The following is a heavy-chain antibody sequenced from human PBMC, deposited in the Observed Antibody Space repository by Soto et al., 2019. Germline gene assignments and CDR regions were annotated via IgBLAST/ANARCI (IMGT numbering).Heavy chain of an antibody. CDR1: VGSISSGGYY. J-gene: IGHJ4*02. Sequence: SETLSLTCTVSVGSISSGGYYWSWIRQHPGKGLEWIGYIYYSGSTYYNPSLKSRVTISVDTSKNQFSLKLSSVTAADTAVSNCARFGYSTNIGIDYWGQGTLVTVSS. CDR3: ARFGYSTNIGIDY. CDR2: IYYSGST. D-gene: IGHD3-22*01. V-gene: IGHV4-31*03.